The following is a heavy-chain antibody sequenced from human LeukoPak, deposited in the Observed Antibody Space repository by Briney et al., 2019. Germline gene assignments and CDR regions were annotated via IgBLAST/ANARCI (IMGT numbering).Heavy chain of an antibody. Sequence: PSETLSLTCTVSGGSISSYYWSWIRQPPGKGLEWIGYIYYSGSTNYNPSLKSRVTISVDTSKNQFSLKLSSVTAADTAVYYCARVGWYYDSSGYCYYFDYWGQGTLVTVSP. D-gene: IGHD3-22*01. CDR3: ARVGWYYDSSGYCYYFDY. V-gene: IGHV4-59*01. J-gene: IGHJ4*02. CDR1: GGSISSYY. CDR2: IYYSGST.